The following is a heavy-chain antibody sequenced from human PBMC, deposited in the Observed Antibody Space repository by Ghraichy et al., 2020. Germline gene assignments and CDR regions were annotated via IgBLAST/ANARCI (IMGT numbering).Heavy chain of an antibody. CDR2: IYYSGST. J-gene: IGHJ6*02. V-gene: IGHV4-59*01. Sequence: GSLRLSCTVSGGSISSYYWSWIRQPPGKGLEWIGYIYYSGSTNYNPSLKSRVTISVDTSKNQFSLKLSSVTAADTAVYYCGRSRYYYYGMDVWGQGTTVTVSS. CDR1: GGSISSYY. CDR3: GRSRYYYYGMDV.